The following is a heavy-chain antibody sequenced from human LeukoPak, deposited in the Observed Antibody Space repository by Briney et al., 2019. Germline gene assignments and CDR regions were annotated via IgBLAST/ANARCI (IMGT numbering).Heavy chain of an antibody. CDR1: GFTFSNAW. Sequence: GGSLRLSCAASGFTFSNAWMSWVRQAPGKGLEWVGRIKSKTDGGTTDYAAPVKGRFTISRDDSKNTLYLQMNSLKTEDTAVYYCTTDHIILMVYDSPYYFDYWGQGTLVTVSS. CDR3: TTDHIILMVYDSPYYFDY. V-gene: IGHV3-15*01. J-gene: IGHJ4*02. CDR2: IKSKTDGGTT. D-gene: IGHD2-8*01.